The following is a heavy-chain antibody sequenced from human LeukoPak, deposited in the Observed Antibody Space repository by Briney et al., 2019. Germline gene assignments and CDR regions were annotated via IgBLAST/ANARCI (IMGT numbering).Heavy chain of an antibody. Sequence: ASVKVSCKASGGTFSSYAISWVRQAPRQGLEWMGGIIPIFGTANYAQKFQGRVTITADESTSTAYMELSSLRSEDTAVYYCARDLEYPNRFFDYWGQGTLVTVSS. CDR1: GGTFSSYA. V-gene: IGHV1-69*13. D-gene: IGHD2/OR15-2a*01. J-gene: IGHJ4*02. CDR3: ARDLEYPNRFFDY. CDR2: IIPIFGTA.